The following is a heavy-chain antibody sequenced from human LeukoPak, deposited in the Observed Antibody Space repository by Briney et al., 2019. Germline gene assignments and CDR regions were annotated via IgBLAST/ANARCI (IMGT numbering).Heavy chain of an antibody. CDR2: INHSGST. J-gene: IGHJ4*02. Sequence: SETLSLTCAVYGGSFSGYYWSWIRQPPGKGLEWIGEINHSGSTNYNPSLKSRVTISVDTSKNQFSLKLSSVTAADTAVFYCARPGYSSSPGRYFDYWGQGTLVTVSS. CDR3: ARPGYSSSPGRYFDY. V-gene: IGHV4-34*01. CDR1: GGSFSGYY. D-gene: IGHD6-13*01.